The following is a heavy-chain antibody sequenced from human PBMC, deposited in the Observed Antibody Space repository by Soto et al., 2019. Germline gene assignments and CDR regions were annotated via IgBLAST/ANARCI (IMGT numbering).Heavy chain of an antibody. CDR3: ARDIVVVPAAIPSPELMDV. J-gene: IGHJ6*02. CDR2: ISAYNGNT. CDR1: GYTFTSYG. D-gene: IGHD2-2*02. Sequence: ASVKVSCKASGYTFTSYGISWVRQAPGQGLEWMGWISAYNGNTNYAQKLQGRVTMTTDTSTSTAYMELRSLRSDDTAVYYCARDIVVVPAAIPSPELMDVWGQGTTVTVS. V-gene: IGHV1-18*01.